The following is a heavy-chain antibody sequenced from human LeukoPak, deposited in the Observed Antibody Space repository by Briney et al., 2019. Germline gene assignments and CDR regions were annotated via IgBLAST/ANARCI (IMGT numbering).Heavy chain of an antibody. CDR2: IKQDGSEK. Sequence: GGSLRLSCAASGFIFSTYWMPWVRQAPGKGLEWVANIKQDGSEKYYVDSVQGRFTISRDNAKNSLYRQMNSLRAEDTAVYYCARSSGWFLTDWGQGTMVTVSS. J-gene: IGHJ3*01. D-gene: IGHD6-19*01. V-gene: IGHV3-7*01. CDR3: ARSSGWFLTD. CDR1: GFIFSTYW.